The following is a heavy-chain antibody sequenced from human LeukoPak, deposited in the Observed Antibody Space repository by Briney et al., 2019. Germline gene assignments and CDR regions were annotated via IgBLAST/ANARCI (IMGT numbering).Heavy chain of an antibody. Sequence: SETLSLTCAVYGGSFSGYYWSWIRQPPGKGLEWIGEINHSGSTNYNPSLKSRVTISVDTSKNQFSLKLSSVTAADTAVYYCAGSFRGRGYYYYYGMDVWGQGTLVTVSS. D-gene: IGHD3-16*02. CDR2: INHSGST. CDR1: GGSFSGYY. CDR3: AGSFRGRGYYYYYGMDV. V-gene: IGHV4-34*01. J-gene: IGHJ6*02.